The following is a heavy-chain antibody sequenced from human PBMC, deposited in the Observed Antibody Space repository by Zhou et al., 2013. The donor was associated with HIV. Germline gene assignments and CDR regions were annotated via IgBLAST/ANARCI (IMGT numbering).Heavy chain of an antibody. CDR1: GFTFSSYA. D-gene: IGHD4-17*01. Sequence: EVQLLESGGGLVQPGGSLRLSCAASGFTFSSYAMSWVRQAPGKGLEWVSLISGSGGTTYYADSVKGRFTISRDNSKNTVYMQMNSLRAEDTAVYYCAKEATTVNTFWYFDLWGRGTLVTVSS. CDR3: AKEATTVNTFWYFDL. CDR2: ISGSGGTT. J-gene: IGHJ2*01. V-gene: IGHV3-23*01.